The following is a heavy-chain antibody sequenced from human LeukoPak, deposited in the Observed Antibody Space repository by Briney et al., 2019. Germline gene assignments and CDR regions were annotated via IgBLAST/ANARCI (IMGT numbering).Heavy chain of an antibody. Sequence: ASQTLSLTCGISGDSVSSNSVAWNWIRQSPSRGPEWLGRTYYRSKWYNDYAVSVKSRITINPDTSKNQFSLQLNSVTPEDTAVYYCARGIAVTGFTTWGQGTLVTVSS. V-gene: IGHV6-1*01. CDR3: ARGIAVTGFTT. D-gene: IGHD6-13*01. CDR2: TYYRSKWYN. J-gene: IGHJ5*02. CDR1: GDSVSSNSVA.